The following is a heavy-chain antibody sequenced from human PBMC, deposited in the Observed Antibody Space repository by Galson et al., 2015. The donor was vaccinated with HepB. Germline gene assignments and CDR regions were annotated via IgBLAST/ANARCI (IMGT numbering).Heavy chain of an antibody. V-gene: IGHV3-21*01. Sequence: SLRLSCAASGFTFSGYSMNWVRQVPGKGLEWVSSISTGGTHLQYADSVKGRFTVSRDDAKNSLYLQMHSLRAEDTAIYHCAREGAGRGIAWYFGDYWGQGTLVTVSS. D-gene: IGHD6-19*01. CDR1: GFTFSGYS. J-gene: IGHJ4*02. CDR3: AREGAGRGIAWYFGDY. CDR2: ISTGGTHL.